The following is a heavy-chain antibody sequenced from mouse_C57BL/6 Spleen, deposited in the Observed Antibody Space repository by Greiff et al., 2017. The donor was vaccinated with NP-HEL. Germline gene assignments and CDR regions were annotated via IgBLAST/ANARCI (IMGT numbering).Heavy chain of an antibody. CDR3: AKNGLGRHPWFAY. V-gene: IGHV2-5*01. D-gene: IGHD4-1*01. CDR1: GFSLTSYG. CDR2: IWRGGST. Sequence: QVQLQQSGPGLVQPSQSLSITCTVSGFSLTSYGVHWVLQSPGKGLEWLGVIWRGGSTDYNAAFMSRLSITKDNSKSQVFFKMNSLQADDTAIYYCAKNGLGRHPWFAYWGQGTLVTVSA. J-gene: IGHJ3*01.